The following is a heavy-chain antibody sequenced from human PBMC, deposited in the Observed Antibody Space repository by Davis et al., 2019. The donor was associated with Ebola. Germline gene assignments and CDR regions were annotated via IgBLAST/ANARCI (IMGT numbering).Heavy chain of an antibody. V-gene: IGHV1-46*01. CDR3: ASGTYYGSGSYIDY. Sequence: AASVKVSCKAFGYTFTSYYIHWVRQAPGQGLEWMGIVNPSGGSTTYAQKFQGRVTMTRDTSTSTVYIELSSLRSEDTAVYYCASGTYYGSGSYIDYWGQGTLVTVSS. CDR1: GYTFTSYY. J-gene: IGHJ4*02. CDR2: VNPSGGST. D-gene: IGHD3-10*01.